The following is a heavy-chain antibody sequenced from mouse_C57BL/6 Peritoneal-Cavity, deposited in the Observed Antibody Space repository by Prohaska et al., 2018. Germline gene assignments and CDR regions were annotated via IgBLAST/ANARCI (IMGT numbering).Heavy chain of an antibody. V-gene: IGHV11-2*01. CDR2: INCDGSAI. CDR1: GFTFSGFW. D-gene: IGHD2-1*01. J-gene: IGHJ1*03. CDR3: MRYGNYWYFDV. Sequence: EVQLLETGGGLVQPGGSRGLSCEGSGFTFSGFWMSWVRQTPGKTLEWIGDINCDGSAINYGPSIKDRFTIFRDKNKSTRYLQMSNVRSEDTATYFCMRYGNYWYFDVWGTGTTVTVSS.